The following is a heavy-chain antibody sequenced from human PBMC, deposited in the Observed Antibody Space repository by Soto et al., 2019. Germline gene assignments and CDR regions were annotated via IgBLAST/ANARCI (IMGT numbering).Heavy chain of an antibody. V-gene: IGHV1-2*04. CDR2: INPNSGGT. J-gene: IGHJ6*02. Sequence: QVQLVQSGAEVKKPGASVKVSCKASGYTFTGYYMHWVRQAPGQGLEWMGWINPNSGGTNYAQKFQGWVTMTRDTSISTSDLDLSRLRSDDTAVYYCASSPPNYYYGMDVWGQGTTVTVSS. CDR3: ASSPPNYYYGMDV. CDR1: GYTFTGYY.